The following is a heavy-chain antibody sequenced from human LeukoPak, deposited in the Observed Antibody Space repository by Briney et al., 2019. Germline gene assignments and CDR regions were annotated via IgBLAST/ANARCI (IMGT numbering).Heavy chain of an antibody. Sequence: PGGSLGLSCAASGFTFNSYTMSWVREAPGKGLEWVSSISSSGNYIYHADSVKGRFTISRDDAQNSVYLQMNSLKDEDTAVYYCARSRSSSPYDKNLNFWGQGTLVIVSS. V-gene: IGHV3-21*01. CDR2: ISSSGNYI. D-gene: IGHD3-10*01. CDR1: GFTFNSYT. CDR3: ARSRSSSPYDKNLNF. J-gene: IGHJ4*02.